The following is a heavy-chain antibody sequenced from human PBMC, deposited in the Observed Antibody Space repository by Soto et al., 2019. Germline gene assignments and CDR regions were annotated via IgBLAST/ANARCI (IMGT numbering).Heavy chain of an antibody. CDR3: ARLGSGSYYYYYYYYGMDV. D-gene: IGHD3-10*01. CDR2: IWYDGSNK. J-gene: IGHJ6*02. Sequence: PGGYLRLSCAASGFTFSSYGMHWVRQAPGKGLEWVAVIWYDGSNKYYADSVKGRFTISRDNSKNTLYLQMSSLRAEDTAVYYCARLGSGSYYYYYYYYGMDVWGQGTTVTVSS. CDR1: GFTFSSYG. V-gene: IGHV3-33*01.